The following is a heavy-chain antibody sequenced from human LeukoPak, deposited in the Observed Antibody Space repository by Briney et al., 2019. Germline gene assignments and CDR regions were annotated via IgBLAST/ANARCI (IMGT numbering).Heavy chain of an antibody. J-gene: IGHJ4*02. D-gene: IGHD4-17*01. CDR1: GFTFSNYW. CDR2: IKQDGSEK. Sequence: GGSLRLSCAASGFTFSNYWMSWVRQAPGKGQEWVANIKQDGSEKYYVDSVKGRFTISRDNAKNPLYLQMNSLRAEDTAVYYCARAMILYGDYFDYWGQGTLVTVSS. CDR3: ARAMILYGDYFDY. V-gene: IGHV3-7*01.